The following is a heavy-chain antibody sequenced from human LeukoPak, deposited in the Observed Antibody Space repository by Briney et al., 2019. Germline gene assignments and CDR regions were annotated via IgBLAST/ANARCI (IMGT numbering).Heavy chain of an antibody. CDR3: ARANFLYCSSTTCLFDY. V-gene: IGHV1-2*02. D-gene: IGHD2-2*01. CDR2: INPNDGDT. Sequence: ASVKVSCKASGYTFTDCYMNWVRQAPGQGFEWMGWINPNDGDTNYAQKFQGRVTMTRDTSISTAHMEVSRLRSDDTAVYYCARANFLYCSSTTCLFDYWGQGTLVTVSS. J-gene: IGHJ4*02. CDR1: GYTFTDCY.